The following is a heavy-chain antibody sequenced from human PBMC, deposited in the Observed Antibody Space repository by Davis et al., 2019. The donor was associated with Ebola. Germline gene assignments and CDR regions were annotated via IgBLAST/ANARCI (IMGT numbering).Heavy chain of an antibody. V-gene: IGHV4-59*01. CDR2: IYQSERT. CDR1: AGSFSGYY. J-gene: IGHJ4*02. CDR3: ARLSASIEWG. Sequence: PSETLSLTCAVYAGSFSGYYWSWIRQPPGKGLEWIGYIYQSERTNYNPSLKSRVTISVDTSKNQFSLRLNSVTAADTAVYYCARLSASIEWGWGQGNLVTVSS. D-gene: IGHD3-3*02.